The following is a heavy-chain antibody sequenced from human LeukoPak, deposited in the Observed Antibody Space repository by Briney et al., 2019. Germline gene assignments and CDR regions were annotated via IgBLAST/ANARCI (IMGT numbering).Heavy chain of an antibody. D-gene: IGHD3-10*01. Sequence: ASMKVSCKASGYSFTSYDIDWVRQATGQGLEWMGWMNPNSGNTGYAEKFQGRVTMTRNTSISTAYMELSSLRSEDTAVYYCARANYGSGSYHPYYYYMDVWGQGTTVTVSS. V-gene: IGHV1-8*01. CDR1: GYSFTSYD. J-gene: IGHJ6*03. CDR3: ARANYGSGSYHPYYYYMDV. CDR2: MNPNSGNT.